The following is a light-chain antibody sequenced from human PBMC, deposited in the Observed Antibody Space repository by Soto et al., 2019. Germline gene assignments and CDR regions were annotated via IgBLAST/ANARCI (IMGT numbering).Light chain of an antibody. CDR2: GAS. J-gene: IGKJ4*01. Sequence: EIVMTQSPATLSVSPGERATLSCRASQRMSSNLAWYQQKPGQAPRLFIYGASTRATGIPARFSGSGSGTEFTLTISSLQSEDSAVYYCQQYKNWLALTFGGGTKVEIK. V-gene: IGKV3-15*01. CDR1: QRMSSN. CDR3: QQYKNWLALT.